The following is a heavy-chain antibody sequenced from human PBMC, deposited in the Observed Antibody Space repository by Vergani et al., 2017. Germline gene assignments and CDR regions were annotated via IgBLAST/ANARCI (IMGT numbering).Heavy chain of an antibody. CDR1: GYTFTSYA. Sequence: QVQLVQSGAEVKKPGASVKVSCKASGYTFTSYAMHWVRQAPGQRLEWMGWINAGNGNTKYSQKFQGRVTITRDTSASTAYMELSSLRSEDTAVYYCARGIAVAGSFDYWGQGTLVTVSS. J-gene: IGHJ4*02. V-gene: IGHV1-3*01. D-gene: IGHD6-19*01. CDR3: ARGIAVAGSFDY. CDR2: INAGNGNT.